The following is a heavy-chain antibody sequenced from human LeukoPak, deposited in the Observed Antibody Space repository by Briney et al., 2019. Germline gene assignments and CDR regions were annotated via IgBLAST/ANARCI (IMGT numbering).Heavy chain of an antibody. D-gene: IGHD6-19*01. CDR3: ARVALETDSSGWYIAFDI. V-gene: IGHV4-39*07. J-gene: IGHJ3*02. Sequence: GSLRLSCAASGFTFSSYAMNWVRQPPGKGLEWIGSIYYSGSTYYNPSLKSRVTISVDTSKNQFSLKLSSVTAADTAVYYCARVALETDSSGWYIAFDIWGQGTMVTVSS. CDR1: GFTFSSYA. CDR2: IYYSGST.